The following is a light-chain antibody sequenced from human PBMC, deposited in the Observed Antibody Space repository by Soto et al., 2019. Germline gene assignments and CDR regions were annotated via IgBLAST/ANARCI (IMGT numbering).Light chain of an antibody. V-gene: IGLV2-23*01. Sequence: QSALTQPASVSGSPGQSITISCTGTSSDVGNYNFVSWYQQHPGKAPKVMIYEGSKRPSGVSNRFSGSKSGNAASLTISGLQAEDEADYYCCSYAGSSPPVVFGGGPKVTVL. CDR3: CSYAGSSPPVV. CDR1: SSDVGNYNF. J-gene: IGLJ2*01. CDR2: EGS.